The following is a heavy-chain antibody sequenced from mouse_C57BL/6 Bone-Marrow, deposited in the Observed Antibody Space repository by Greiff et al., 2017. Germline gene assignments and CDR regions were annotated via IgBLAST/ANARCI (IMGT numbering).Heavy chain of an antibody. Sequence: EVKVVESGGDLVKPGGSLKLSCAASGFTFSSYGMSWVRQTPDTRLEWVATISSGGSYTYYPDSVKGRFTISRDTAKNTLYLQMSSLKSEDTAMYYCARHDRFYYYAMDYWGQGTSVTVSS. J-gene: IGHJ4*01. CDR2: ISSGGSYT. CDR3: ARHDRFYYYAMDY. CDR1: GFTFSSYG. V-gene: IGHV5-6*01.